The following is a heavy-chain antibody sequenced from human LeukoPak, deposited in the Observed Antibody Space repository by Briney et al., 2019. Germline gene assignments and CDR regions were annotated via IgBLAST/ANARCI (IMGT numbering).Heavy chain of an antibody. V-gene: IGHV4-59*01. CDR2: VYDSGST. D-gene: IGHD3-22*01. CDR3: ARSSRDSSGYSDLDP. CDR1: GGSISVYY. Sequence: SETLSLTCTVSGGSISVYYWSWIRQPPGKGLEWIGYVYDSGSTKYNPSLKSRVTISVDTSNDQFSLKLTSVTAADTAVYYCARSSRDSSGYSDLDPWAQGILVTVSS. J-gene: IGHJ5*02.